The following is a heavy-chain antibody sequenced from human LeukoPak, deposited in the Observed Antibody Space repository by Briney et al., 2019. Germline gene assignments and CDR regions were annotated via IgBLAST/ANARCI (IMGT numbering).Heavy chain of an antibody. CDR1: GYTFTSYG. CDR3: ATDDEVPKTYGMDV. V-gene: IGHV1-18*01. Sequence: GASVKVSCKASGYTFTSYGISWVRQAPGQGLEWMGWISAYNGNTNYAQKLQGRVTMTEDTSTDTAYMELSSLRSEDTAVYYCATDDEVPKTYGMDVWGQGTTVTVSS. J-gene: IGHJ6*02. CDR2: ISAYNGNT. D-gene: IGHD4/OR15-4a*01.